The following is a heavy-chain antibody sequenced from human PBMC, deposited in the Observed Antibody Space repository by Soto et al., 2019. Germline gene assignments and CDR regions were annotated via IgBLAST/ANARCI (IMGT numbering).Heavy chain of an antibody. Sequence: PGGSLRLSCAASGCTFSSYWMSWVRQAPGKGLEWVANIKQDGSEKYYVDSVKGRFTISRDNAKNSLYLQMNSLRAEDTAVYYCAREPVVVAATLDYYYYMDVWGKGTTVTVSS. CDR1: GCTFSSYW. V-gene: IGHV3-7*01. J-gene: IGHJ6*03. CDR3: AREPVVVAATLDYYYYMDV. D-gene: IGHD2-15*01. CDR2: IKQDGSEK.